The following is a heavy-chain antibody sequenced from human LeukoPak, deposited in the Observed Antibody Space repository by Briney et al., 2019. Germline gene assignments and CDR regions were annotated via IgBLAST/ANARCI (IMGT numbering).Heavy chain of an antibody. Sequence: PGGSLRLSCAASGFSFRTYWMSWVRQAPGKGLEWVSSISSSGRYIYYADSVKGRFTISRDNAKNSLYLQMNSLRAEDTAVYYCARGPDIAVALYYLDYWGQGTLVTVSS. CDR1: GFSFRTYW. CDR2: ISSSGRYI. J-gene: IGHJ4*02. V-gene: IGHV3-21*01. CDR3: ARGPDIAVALYYLDY. D-gene: IGHD6-19*01.